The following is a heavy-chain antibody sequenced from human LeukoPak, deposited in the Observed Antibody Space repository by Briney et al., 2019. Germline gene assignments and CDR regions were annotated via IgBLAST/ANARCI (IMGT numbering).Heavy chain of an antibody. V-gene: IGHV3-48*03. Sequence: GGSLRLSCAASGFTFSSYEMNWVRQAPGKGLEWVSYISSSGSTIYYADSVKGRFTISRDNAKNSLYLQMNSLRAEDTADYCAELGITMIGGVWGKGTTVTISS. CDR3: AELGITMIGGV. J-gene: IGHJ6*04. CDR2: ISSSGSTI. D-gene: IGHD3-10*02. CDR1: GFTFSSYE.